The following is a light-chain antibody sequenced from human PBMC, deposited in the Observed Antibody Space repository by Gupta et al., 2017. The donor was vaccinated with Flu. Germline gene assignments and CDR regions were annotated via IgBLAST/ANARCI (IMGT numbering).Light chain of an antibody. Sequence: VTISSTGTSSDVGSYNRVSWYQQPPGTAPKLMIYEVSNRPSGVPDRFSGSKSGNTASLTISGLQAEDEADYYCSSYTSSSTLGVFGGGTKLTVL. V-gene: IGLV2-18*02. CDR1: SSDVGSYNR. CDR3: SSYTSSSTLGV. J-gene: IGLJ2*01. CDR2: EVS.